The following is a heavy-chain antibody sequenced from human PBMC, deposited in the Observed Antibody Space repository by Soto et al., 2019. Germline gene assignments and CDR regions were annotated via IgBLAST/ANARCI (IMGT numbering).Heavy chain of an antibody. Sequence: ASVKVSCKASGYTFTGYYMHWVRQAPGQGLEWMGWINPNSGGTNYAQKFQGRVTMTRDTPISTAYMELSRLRSDDTAVYYCARDEGLKKAGGMDVWGQGTTVTVSS. CDR3: ARDEGLKKAGGMDV. D-gene: IGHD3-3*01. V-gene: IGHV1-2*02. CDR2: INPNSGGT. J-gene: IGHJ6*02. CDR1: GYTFTGYY.